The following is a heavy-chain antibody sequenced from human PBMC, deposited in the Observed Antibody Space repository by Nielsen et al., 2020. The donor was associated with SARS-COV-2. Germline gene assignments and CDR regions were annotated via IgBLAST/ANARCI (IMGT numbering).Heavy chain of an antibody. V-gene: IGHV3-33*07. Sequence: GESLKISCAASGFTFMNHAMYWVRQAPGKGLEWVAVIWYDGSNKYYIDSGKGRFTISRDNSKNTLYLQMNSLRAEDTAVYYCARDNSVAEIVTNNFGMDVWGPGTTVTVSS. D-gene: IGHD4-23*01. J-gene: IGHJ6*02. CDR2: IWYDGSNK. CDR1: GFTFMNHA. CDR3: ARDNSVAEIVTNNFGMDV.